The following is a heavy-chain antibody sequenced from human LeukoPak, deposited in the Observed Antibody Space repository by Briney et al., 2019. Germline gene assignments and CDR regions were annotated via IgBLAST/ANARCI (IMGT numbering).Heavy chain of an antibody. V-gene: IGHV3-7*05. CDR3: ARRESVSHSLPFDY. Sequence: GGSLRLSCAASGFTFSNYWMNWVRQAPGKGLEWVANIKPDGSEKYYVDSVKGRLTISRDNAKNSLYLQMNRLRVDDTAVYYCARRESVSHSLPFDYWGQGTLVTVSS. CDR1: GFTFSNYW. D-gene: IGHD2-15*01. CDR2: IKPDGSEK. J-gene: IGHJ4*02.